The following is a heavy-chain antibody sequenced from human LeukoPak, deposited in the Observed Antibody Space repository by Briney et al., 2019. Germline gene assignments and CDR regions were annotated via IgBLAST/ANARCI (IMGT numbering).Heavy chain of an antibody. J-gene: IGHJ6*03. Sequence: ASVKVSCKASGYTFTSYDINWVRQATGQGLEWMGWMNPNSGNTGYAQKFQGRVTMTRNTSISTAYMELSSLRSEDTAVYYCARGRSDYVWGSYRFYYYMDAWGKGTTVTVSS. CDR3: ARGRSDYVWGSYRFYYYMDA. D-gene: IGHD3-16*02. V-gene: IGHV1-8*01. CDR1: GYTFTSYD. CDR2: MNPNSGNT.